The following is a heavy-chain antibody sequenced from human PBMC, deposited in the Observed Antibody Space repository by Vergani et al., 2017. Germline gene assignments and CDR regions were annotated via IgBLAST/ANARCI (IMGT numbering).Heavy chain of an antibody. D-gene: IGHD3-10*01. J-gene: IGHJ4*02. V-gene: IGHV4-61*02. Sequence: QVQLQESGPGLVKPSQTLSLTCTVPGGSISSGSYYWSWIRQPAGKGLEWIGRIYTSGSTNYNPSLKSRVTISVDTSKNQFSLKLSSVTAADTAVYYCARGVYGSGSYPRGLDYWGQGTLVTVSS. CDR2: IYTSGST. CDR1: GGSISSGSYY. CDR3: ARGVYGSGSYPRGLDY.